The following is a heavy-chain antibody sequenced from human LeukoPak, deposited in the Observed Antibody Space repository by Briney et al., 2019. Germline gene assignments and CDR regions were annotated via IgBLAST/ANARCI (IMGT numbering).Heavy chain of an antibody. CDR1: GYTFTSYG. Sequence: ASVKVSCKASGYTFTSYGTSWVRQAPGQGLEWMGWINPNSGGTDYAQQFQGRVTMTSDTSISTMYMELSGLTSDDTAVYYCARAGWFGDSPLDYWGRGTLVTVSS. D-gene: IGHD3-10*01. J-gene: IGHJ4*02. V-gene: IGHV1-2*02. CDR2: INPNSGGT. CDR3: ARAGWFGDSPLDY.